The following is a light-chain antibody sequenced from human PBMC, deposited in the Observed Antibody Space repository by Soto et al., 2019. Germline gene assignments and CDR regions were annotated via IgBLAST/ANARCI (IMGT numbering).Light chain of an antibody. CDR3: LQDYDYPRT. Sequence: AIQMTQSPSSLSASVGDRVTITCRASQDIRAELGWYQQKPGEAPKLLAYGTSTLQTGVPSRFSGSGSGADFTLTISSLQPEDFATYYCLQDYDYPRTFGQGTKVDIK. J-gene: IGKJ1*01. CDR2: GTS. CDR1: QDIRAE. V-gene: IGKV1-6*01.